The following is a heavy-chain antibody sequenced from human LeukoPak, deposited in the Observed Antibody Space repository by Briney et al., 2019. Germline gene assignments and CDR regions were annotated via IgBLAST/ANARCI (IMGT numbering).Heavy chain of an antibody. J-gene: IGHJ4*02. V-gene: IGHV4-34*01. D-gene: IGHD2-2*01. CDR2: INHRGST. CDR1: GGSFSGYY. Sequence: SETLSLTCAVYGGSFSGYYWSWIRQPPGKGLEWIGEINHRGSTNYNPSLKSRVTISVDTSKNQFSLRLSSVTAADTAVYYCARGGRDTSTSYNPLRFDSWGQGTLVTVSS. CDR3: ARGGRDTSTSYNPLRFDS.